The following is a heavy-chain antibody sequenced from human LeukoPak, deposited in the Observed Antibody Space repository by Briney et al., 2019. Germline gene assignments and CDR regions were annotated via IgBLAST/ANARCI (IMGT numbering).Heavy chain of an antibody. CDR3: LPYSARPIDY. V-gene: IGHV3-7*01. CDR1: KFIFSNYW. Sequence: GGSLRLSCEASKFIFSNYWMSWVRQAPGKGLEWVAYIKKTGSETYYVDSVKGRFTITRDNARNSVFLQMNSLRAEDTAVYYCLPYSARPIDYWGQGTLVTVSS. CDR2: IKKTGSET. J-gene: IGHJ4*02. D-gene: IGHD6-6*01.